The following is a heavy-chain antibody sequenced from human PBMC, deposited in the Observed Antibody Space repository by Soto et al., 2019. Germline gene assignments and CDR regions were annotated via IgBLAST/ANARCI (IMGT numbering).Heavy chain of an antibody. D-gene: IGHD2-2*01. J-gene: IGHJ5*02. V-gene: IGHV3-11*06. CDR1: GFTFSDYF. CDR2: ISGSSDNI. CDR3: VRDSARIVVVPRVDGDNWLDP. Sequence: SGGALRLSCAASGFTFSDYFMSWIRQAPGKGLEGVSFISGSSDNIKYADSVKGRFTISRDNAKNSLYLQMNSLRAEDTAVYYCVRDSARIVVVPRVDGDNWLDPWGQGTLVTVSS.